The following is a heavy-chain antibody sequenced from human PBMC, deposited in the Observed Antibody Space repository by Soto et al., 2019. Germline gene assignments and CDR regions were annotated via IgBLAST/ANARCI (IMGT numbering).Heavy chain of an antibody. Sequence: QVQLQESGPGLVKPSGTLSLTCAVSGDSISSSNWWTWVRQPPGKGLEWIGEIYHSGSTSYNPSLTSRVTISVDKSKNHFSLKLSSVTAADTAVYYCATNAVAGTPIDYWGQGTLVTVSS. D-gene: IGHD6-19*01. J-gene: IGHJ4*02. V-gene: IGHV4-4*02. CDR2: IYHSGST. CDR1: GDSISSSNW. CDR3: ATNAVAGTPIDY.